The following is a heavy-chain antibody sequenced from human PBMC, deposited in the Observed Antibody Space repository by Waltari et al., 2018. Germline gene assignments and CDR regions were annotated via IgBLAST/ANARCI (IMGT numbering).Heavy chain of an antibody. V-gene: IGHV1-2*06. CDR1: GYTFTGYY. D-gene: IGHD4-17*01. Sequence: QVQLVQSGAEVKKPGASVKVSCKASGYTFTGYYMHWVRQAPGQGLEWMGRINPNRGGTNYAQKVQGRVTMTRDTSISTAYMELSRLRSDDTAVYYCARDGKYGDYLGGNFDYWGQGTLVTVSS. CDR2: INPNRGGT. J-gene: IGHJ4*02. CDR3: ARDGKYGDYLGGNFDY.